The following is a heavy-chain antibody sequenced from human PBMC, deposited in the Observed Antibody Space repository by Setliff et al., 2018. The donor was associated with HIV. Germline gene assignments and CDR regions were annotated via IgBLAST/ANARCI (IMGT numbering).Heavy chain of an antibody. V-gene: IGHV3-33*01. CDR3: ARILSSRGIIEAYYYAMDV. CDR1: GFRFSTYG. D-gene: IGHD3-10*01. J-gene: IGHJ6*02. CDR2: IWYDGSDK. Sequence: GGSLRLSCVASGFRFSTYGMHWVRQAPGKGLEWVTFIWYDGSDKYYLDSLKGRFTTSRDNAKNSLYLQMNSLRAEDTAVYYCARILSSRGIIEAYYYAMDVWGQGTTVTVSS.